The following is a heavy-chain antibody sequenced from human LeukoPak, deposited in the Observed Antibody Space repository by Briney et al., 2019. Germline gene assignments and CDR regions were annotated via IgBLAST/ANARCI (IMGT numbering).Heavy chain of an antibody. V-gene: IGHV4-34*01. J-gene: IGHJ4*02. CDR1: GGSFSGYY. CDR2: INHSGST. D-gene: IGHD1-20*01. CDR3: ARGSKYNWNRQRRVYYFDY. Sequence: SETLSLTCAVYGGSFSGYYWSWIRQPPGKGLERIGEINHSGSTNYNPSLKSRVTISVDTSKNQFSLKLSSVTAADTAVYYCARGSKYNWNRQRRVYYFDYWGQGTLVTVSS.